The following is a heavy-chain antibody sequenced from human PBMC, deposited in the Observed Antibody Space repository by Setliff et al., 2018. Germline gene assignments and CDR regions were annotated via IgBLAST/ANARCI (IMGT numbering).Heavy chain of an antibody. D-gene: IGHD2-2*01. CDR1: GYTFTDYG. CDR3: ERLVRYCSTTSCQRTSGDEV. V-gene: IGHV1-18*01. CDR2: ISPYTGNT. J-gene: IGHJ4*01. Sequence: RASVKVSCKASGYTFTDYGISWVRQAPGQGLEWMGWISPYTGNTFYAPQFQGRVIMTTDTSAKTAYMDLRSLRSDDTAVYYCERLVRYCSTTSCQRTSGDEVWGQGTLVTVSS.